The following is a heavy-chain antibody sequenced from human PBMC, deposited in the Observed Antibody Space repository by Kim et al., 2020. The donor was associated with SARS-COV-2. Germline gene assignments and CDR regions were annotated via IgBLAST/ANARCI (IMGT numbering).Heavy chain of an antibody. Sequence: SETMSLTCTVSGDSISSYYWSWIRQPPGKGLEWIGYINYSGSANYNPSLKSRVTMSVDTSKNQFSLKLNSVTAADTAVYYCARHSISWLIDYWGQGTLVTVSS. CDR1: GDSISSYY. D-gene: IGHD2-2*01. V-gene: IGHV4-59*08. CDR2: INYSGSA. CDR3: ARHSISWLIDY. J-gene: IGHJ4*02.